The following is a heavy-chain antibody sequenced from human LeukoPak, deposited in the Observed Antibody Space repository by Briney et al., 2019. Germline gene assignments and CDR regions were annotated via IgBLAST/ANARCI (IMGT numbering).Heavy chain of an antibody. CDR2: IIPIFGTA. Sequence: SVKVSCKASGGTFSSYAISWVRQAPGQGLEWMGGIIPIFGTANYAQKFQGRVMITTDESTSTAYMELSSLRSEDTAVYYCARSTRLPDSIAARFDPWGQGTLVTVSS. CDR3: ARSTRLPDSIAARFDP. D-gene: IGHD6-6*01. CDR1: GGTFSSYA. J-gene: IGHJ5*02. V-gene: IGHV1-69*05.